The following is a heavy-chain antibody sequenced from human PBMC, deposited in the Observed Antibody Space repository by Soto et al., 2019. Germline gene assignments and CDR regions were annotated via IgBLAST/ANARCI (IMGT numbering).Heavy chain of an antibody. V-gene: IGHV3-33*01. CDR3: ARVPGYSSGWYWYFDL. CDR2: IWYDGSNK. Sequence: QVQLVESGGGVVQPGRSLRLSCAASGFNFSSYGMHWVRQAPGKGLEWVAVIWYDGSNKYYADSVKGRFTISRDNSKNTVHLQMNSLRAEDTAVYYCARVPGYSSGWYWYFDLWGRGTLGTFSS. CDR1: GFNFSSYG. J-gene: IGHJ2*01. D-gene: IGHD6-19*01.